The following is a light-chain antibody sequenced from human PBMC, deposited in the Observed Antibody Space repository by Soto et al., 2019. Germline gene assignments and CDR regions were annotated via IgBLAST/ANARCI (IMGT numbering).Light chain of an antibody. CDR3: QQSYSTLPLT. CDR2: AAS. V-gene: IGKV1-39*01. Sequence: DIQMTQSPSSLSASVGDRVTITCRASQSISSYLNWYQQKPGKAPKLLIYAASSLQSGVPSRFSGSGSGTDFTLTISSLQPEDFATYYCQQSYSTLPLTFGGGT. CDR1: QSISSY. J-gene: IGKJ4*01.